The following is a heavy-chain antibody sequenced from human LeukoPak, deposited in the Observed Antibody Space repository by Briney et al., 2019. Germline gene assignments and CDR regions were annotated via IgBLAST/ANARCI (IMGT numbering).Heavy chain of an antibody. CDR3: ARDGIAAAGTGTDY. D-gene: IGHD6-13*01. CDR1: GYTFTSYG. Sequence: GAVTETFMGSGYTFTSYGISGVRQARGQGGEGVGGISAYNGNTNYAQKLQGRVTMTTDTSTSTAYMELRSLRSDDTAVYYCARDGIAAAGTGTDYWGQGTLVTVSS. J-gene: IGHJ4*02. V-gene: IGHV1-18*01. CDR2: ISAYNGNT.